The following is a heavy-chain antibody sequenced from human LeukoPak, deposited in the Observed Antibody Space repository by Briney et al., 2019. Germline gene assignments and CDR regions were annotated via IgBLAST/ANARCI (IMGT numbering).Heavy chain of an antibody. CDR3: AKEVFSPYYFDY. V-gene: IGHV3-23*01. CDR2: ISASGTSA. CDR1: GFIFNNSA. J-gene: IGHJ4*02. Sequence: GGSLRLSCAASGFIFNNSALSWVRQAPGTGLEWVSAISASGTSAYYAVSVKGRFTISRDNSKNTLHLQMNSLRAEDTAVYYCAKEVFSPYYFDYWGQGTLVTVSS.